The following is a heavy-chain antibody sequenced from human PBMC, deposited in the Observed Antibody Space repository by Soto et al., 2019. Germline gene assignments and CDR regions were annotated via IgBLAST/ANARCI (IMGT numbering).Heavy chain of an antibody. CDR3: AKVRYRSWYFDN. V-gene: IGHV4-39*01. CDR1: GGSVNSPNYY. Sequence: PSETLSLTCTVSGGSVNSPNYYWGWIRQPPGKGLEWIGSIYNSATTYYNPSLKTRVTISADTSRNQFSLNLRSVTAADTALYYCAKVRYRSWYFDNWGQGTLVTVSS. J-gene: IGHJ4*02. CDR2: IYNSATT. D-gene: IGHD6-13*01.